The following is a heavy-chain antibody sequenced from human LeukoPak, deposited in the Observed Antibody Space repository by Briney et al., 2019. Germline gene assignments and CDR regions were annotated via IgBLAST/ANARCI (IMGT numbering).Heavy chain of an antibody. V-gene: IGHV3-7*03. J-gene: IGHJ4*02. CDR2: IKEDGSDK. CDR3: AKDRTRQAY. D-gene: IGHD3-3*01. Sequence: GGSLRLSCAASGFTFSNYWMSWVRQTPGKGLEWVANIKEDGSDKYYVDSLKGRFTISRDNAKNSLYMQMNSLRAEDTAVYYCAKDRTRQAYWGQGTLVTVSS. CDR1: GFTFSNYW.